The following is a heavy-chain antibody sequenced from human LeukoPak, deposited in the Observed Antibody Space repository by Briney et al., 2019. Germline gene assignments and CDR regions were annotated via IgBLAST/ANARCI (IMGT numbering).Heavy chain of an antibody. CDR3: ARDKSFSGYDA. CDR1: GGSFSGYY. Sequence: PSETLSLTCAVYGGSFSGYYWSWIRQPPGKGLEWIGEINHSGSTNYNPSLKSRVTISVDTSKNQFSLKLSSVTAADTAVYYCARDKSFSGYDAWGQGTLVTVSS. V-gene: IGHV4-34*01. J-gene: IGHJ5*02. CDR2: INHSGST. D-gene: IGHD5-12*01.